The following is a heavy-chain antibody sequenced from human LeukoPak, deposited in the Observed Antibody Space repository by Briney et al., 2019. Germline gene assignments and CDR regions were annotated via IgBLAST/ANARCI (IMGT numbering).Heavy chain of an antibody. CDR3: ARERSEYCSSTSCYNLDY. CDR2: IIPIFGTA. V-gene: IGHV1-69*05. CDR1: GGTFSSYA. D-gene: IGHD2-2*02. Sequence: GASVKVSCKASGGTFSSYAISWVRQAPGQGLEWMGGIIPIFGTANYAQKFQGRVTITTDESTSTAYMELSSLRSEDTAVYYCARERSEYCSSTSCYNLDYWSQGTLVTVSS. J-gene: IGHJ4*02.